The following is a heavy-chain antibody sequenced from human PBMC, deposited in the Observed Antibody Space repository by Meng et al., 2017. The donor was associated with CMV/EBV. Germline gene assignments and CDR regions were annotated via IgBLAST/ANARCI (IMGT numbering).Heavy chain of an antibody. J-gene: IGHJ4*02. V-gene: IGHV2-5*01. CDR3: AHSEIQLWVFDY. CDR1: GFSLSTSGVG. CDR2: IYWNDDK. Sequence: TLSGFSLSTSGVGVGWIRQPPGRALEWLALIYWNDDKRYSSSLKSRLTITKDTSKNQVVLTMTNMDPVDTATYYCAHSEIQLWVFDYWGQGTLVTVSS. D-gene: IGHD5-18*01.